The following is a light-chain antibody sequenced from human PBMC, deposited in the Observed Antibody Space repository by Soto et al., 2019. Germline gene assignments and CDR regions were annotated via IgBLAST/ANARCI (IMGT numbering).Light chain of an antibody. J-gene: IGLJ3*02. CDR1: SSDVGGYNY. CDR2: EVS. V-gene: IGLV2-14*01. CDR3: SSDTTSKSWV. Sequence: QSVLTQPASVSGSPGQSITISCTGTSSDVGGYNYVSWYQHHPGKAPKLMIYEVSKRPSGVSNRFSGSKSGNTASLTISGLQAEDEDDYYCSSDTTSKSWVFGGGTQLTVL.